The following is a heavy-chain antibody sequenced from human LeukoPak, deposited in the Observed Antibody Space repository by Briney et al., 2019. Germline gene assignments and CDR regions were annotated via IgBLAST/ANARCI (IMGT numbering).Heavy chain of an antibody. Sequence: GESLKISCKGSGYSFTTYWIGWVRQMPGKGLEWMGIIYPGDSDTAYSPSFQGQVTISTDKSITTAYLQWGSLKASDTAIYYCARHTIYSGSFWGQGTLVTVSS. CDR2: IYPGDSDT. CDR1: GYSFTTYW. V-gene: IGHV5-51*01. D-gene: IGHD1-26*01. CDR3: ARHTIYSGSF. J-gene: IGHJ4*02.